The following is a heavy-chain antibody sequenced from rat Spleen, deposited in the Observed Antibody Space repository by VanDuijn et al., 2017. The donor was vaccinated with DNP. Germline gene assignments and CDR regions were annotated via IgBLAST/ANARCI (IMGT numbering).Heavy chain of an antibody. Sequence: EVQLVESGGGLVQPGRSLKLSCAASGFTFSDFNMAWVRQAPKEGLEWVATITYDGTNTYYRDSVKGRFTISRDNAKTIVFLQMDSLGSEDTATYYCVRLGEQLFDYWGQGTLVTVSS. D-gene: IGHD1-2*01. V-gene: IGHV5-7*01. J-gene: IGHJ3*01. CDR1: GFTFSDFN. CDR3: VRLGEQLFDY. CDR2: ITYDGTNT.